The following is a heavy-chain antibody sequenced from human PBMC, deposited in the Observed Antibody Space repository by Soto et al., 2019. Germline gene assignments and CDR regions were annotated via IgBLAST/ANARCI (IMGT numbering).Heavy chain of an antibody. CDR2: IFSNDEK. V-gene: IGHV2-26*01. J-gene: IGHJ5*02. Sequence: QVTLKESGPVPVKSTETLTLTFTVSGFSRSNARMGVSWIRQPPGKALDWLAHIFSNDEKTYGTSLTSRLTISKGTSNSQVVLTMTDMAPVDTAIYDCVRARGYDFWSGYFYWFDPWGQGTLVTVSS. CDR3: VRARGYDFWSGYFYWFDP. CDR1: GFSRSNARMG. D-gene: IGHD3-3*01.